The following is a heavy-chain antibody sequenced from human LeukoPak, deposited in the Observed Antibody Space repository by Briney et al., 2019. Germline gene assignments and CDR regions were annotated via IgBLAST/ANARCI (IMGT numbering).Heavy chain of an antibody. Sequence: ASVKVSCKASGYTFTGYYMHWVRQAPGQGLEWMGWINPNSGGTNYAQKFQGRVTMTTDTSTSTAYMELRSLRSDDTAVYYCAREVVPAAYFDYWGQGTLVTVSS. D-gene: IGHD2-2*01. J-gene: IGHJ4*02. V-gene: IGHV1-2*02. CDR3: AREVVPAAYFDY. CDR1: GYTFTGYY. CDR2: INPNSGGT.